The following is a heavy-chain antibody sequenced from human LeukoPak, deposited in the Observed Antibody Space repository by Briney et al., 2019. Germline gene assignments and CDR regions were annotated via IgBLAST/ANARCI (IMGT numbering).Heavy chain of an antibody. CDR3: ARGSEDIVIMVYEPPWSGMDV. CDR1: GYTFTDYY. Sequence: ASVKVSSKTSGYTFTDYYLHWVRQAPGQGRERMGWINPNSGGTNYAQKFQGRVTMTNDTSINTAYLEVNRLRSDDTAVYYCARGSEDIVIMVYEPPWSGMDVWGQGTTVTVSS. J-gene: IGHJ6*02. CDR2: INPNSGGT. D-gene: IGHD2-8*01. V-gene: IGHV1-2*02.